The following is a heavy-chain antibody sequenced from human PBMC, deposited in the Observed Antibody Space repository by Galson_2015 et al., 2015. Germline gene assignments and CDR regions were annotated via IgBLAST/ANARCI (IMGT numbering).Heavy chain of an antibody. J-gene: IGHJ4*02. D-gene: IGHD4-11*01. CDR3: ASLGPYSNYYFDY. CDR1: GGSFSGYY. CDR2: INHSGTT. Sequence: CAVYGGSFSGYYWSWIRQPPGKGLEWIGEINHSGTTNYNPSLKSRVTISVDTSKNQFSLKLSSVTAADTAVYYCASLGPYSNYYFDYWGQGTQVTVSS. V-gene: IGHV4-34*01.